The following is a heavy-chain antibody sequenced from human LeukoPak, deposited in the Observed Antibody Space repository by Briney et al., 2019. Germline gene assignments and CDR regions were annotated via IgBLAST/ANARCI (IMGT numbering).Heavy chain of an antibody. J-gene: IGHJ4*02. CDR2: IYFSGST. CDR3: RGYSNGFRFGY. Sequence: SETLSLTCTVSGGSISSNNYYWGWIRQPPGKGLEWIGSIYFSGSTYYNPSLKSRVTISVDTSKNQFSLRLSSVTAADTAVYYCRGYSNGFRFGYWGQGTLVTVSS. V-gene: IGHV4-39*01. D-gene: IGHD5-18*01. CDR1: GGSISSNNYY.